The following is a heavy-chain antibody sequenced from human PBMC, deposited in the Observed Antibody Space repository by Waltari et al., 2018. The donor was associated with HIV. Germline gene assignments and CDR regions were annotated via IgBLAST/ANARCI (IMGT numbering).Heavy chain of an antibody. CDR1: GLPFNNFA. J-gene: IGHJ4*02. CDR3: ARDQEFMTTVTPLAY. V-gene: IGHV3-33*01. Sequence: QVKLDESGGGVVQHGGVLRLSWAVSGLPFNNFATHWSRQAPGKGLEWVAVIWYDGSKTYYEGSVKGRFTISRDTSKNTVYLQMSSLRAEDTALYYCARDQEFMTTVTPLAYWGQGTPVTVSS. CDR2: IWYDGSKT. D-gene: IGHD4-4*01.